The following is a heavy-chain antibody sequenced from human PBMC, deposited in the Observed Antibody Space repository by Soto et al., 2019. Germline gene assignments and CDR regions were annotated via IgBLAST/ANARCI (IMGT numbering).Heavy chain of an antibody. J-gene: IGHJ6*02. Sequence: QVQLVQSGAEVKKPGSSVKVSCKASGGTFSSYAISWVRQAPGQGLEWMGGIIPIFGTANYAQKFQCRVTITADESTSTAYMELSSLRSEDTAVYYCSTGTHGNYYNGMDVWGQGTTVTVSS. CDR1: GGTFSSYA. D-gene: IGHD1-1*01. CDR2: IIPIFGTA. V-gene: IGHV1-69*12. CDR3: STGTHGNYYNGMDV.